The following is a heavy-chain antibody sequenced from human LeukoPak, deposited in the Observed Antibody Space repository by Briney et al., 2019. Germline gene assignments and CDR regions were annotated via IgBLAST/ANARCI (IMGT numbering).Heavy chain of an antibody. V-gene: IGHV3-20*04. J-gene: IGHJ5*02. CDR3: ARTRQPNGSGKGPFDP. Sequence: PGGSLRLSCAASGFTFDDYGMSWVRQAPGKWLEWVSGINWNGGSTGYADSVKGRFTISRDNAKNSLYLQMNSLRAEDTALYYCARTRQPNGSGKGPFDPWGQGTLVTVSS. D-gene: IGHD3-10*01. CDR1: GFTFDDYG. CDR2: INWNGGST.